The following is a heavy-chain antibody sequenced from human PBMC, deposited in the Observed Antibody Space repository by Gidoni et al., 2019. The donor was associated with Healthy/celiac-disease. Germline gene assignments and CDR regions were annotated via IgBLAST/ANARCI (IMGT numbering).Heavy chain of an antibody. CDR2: MSEDGSNK. D-gene: IGHD3-10*01. J-gene: IGHJ6*03. CDR3: ARDGNYYGSGSYYLFYYYYMDV. CDR1: GVTCSSYA. Sequence: QVQLVESGGGVVKPGRSRRLSCAASGVTCSSYALHWVRQAPGKGPGWVAVMSEDGSNKYYADSVTGRFTISRDHSKNTLDLQMNMLRAEDTAVYYCARDGNYYGSGSYYLFYYYYMDVWGKGTTVTVSS. V-gene: IGHV3-30*01.